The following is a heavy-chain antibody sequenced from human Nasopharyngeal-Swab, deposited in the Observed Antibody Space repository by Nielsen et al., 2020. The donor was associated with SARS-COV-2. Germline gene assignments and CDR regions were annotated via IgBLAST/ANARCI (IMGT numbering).Heavy chain of an antibody. CDR2: FDPRDGQT. CDR3: ARDQNPRPDYDFWSGHIYGMDV. CDR1: GDTLTELS. V-gene: IGHV1-24*01. D-gene: IGHD3-3*01. J-gene: IGHJ6*02. Sequence: ASVKVSCKVSGDTLTELSMHWVRQAPGKGLEWMGGFDPRDGQTVYAQKFQGRVTMTEDTSTDTAYMELSGLTSDDTAVYYCARDQNPRPDYDFWSGHIYGMDVWGQGTTVTVSS.